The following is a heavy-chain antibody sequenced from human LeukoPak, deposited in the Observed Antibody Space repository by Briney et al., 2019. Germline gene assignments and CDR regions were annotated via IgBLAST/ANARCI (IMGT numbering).Heavy chain of an antibody. CDR3: AEGLREDLDYDSSAELGYFGY. Sequence: SETLSLTCTVSGGSISSSSYYWGWIRQPPGKGLEWIGSIYYSGSTYYNPSLKSRVTISVDTSKNQFSLKLSSVTAADTAVYYCAEGLREDLDYDSSAELGYFGYWGQGTLVTVSS. CDR1: GGSISSSSYY. V-gene: IGHV4-39*01. D-gene: IGHD3-22*01. J-gene: IGHJ4*02. CDR2: IYYSGST.